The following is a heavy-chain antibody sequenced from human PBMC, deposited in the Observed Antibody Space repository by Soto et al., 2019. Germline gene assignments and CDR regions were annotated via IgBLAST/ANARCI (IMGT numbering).Heavy chain of an antibody. CDR2: ISSSGSTI. J-gene: IGHJ4*02. CDR3: AVSLRFLEWLLSEGHDY. CDR1: GFTFSDYY. V-gene: IGHV3-11*01. Sequence: GGSLRLSCAASGFTFSDYYMSWIRQAPGKGLEWVSYISSSGSTIYYADSVKGRFTISRDNAKNSLYLQMNSLRAEDTAVYYCAVSLRFLEWLLSEGHDYWGQGTLVTVSS. D-gene: IGHD3-3*01.